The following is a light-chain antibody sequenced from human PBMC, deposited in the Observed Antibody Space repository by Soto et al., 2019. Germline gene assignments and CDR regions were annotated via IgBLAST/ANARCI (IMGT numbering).Light chain of an antibody. CDR3: ALYMGSGIWV. CDR1: SGSVSTTYY. CDR2: STN. J-gene: IGLJ3*02. Sequence: QAVVTQEPSFSVSPGGTVTLTCGLSSGSVSTTYYPSWYHQTPGQAPRTLIYSTNTRSSGVPDRFSVSILGNKAALTITGAQADDESDYYCALYMGSGIWVFGGGTKLTVL. V-gene: IGLV8-61*01.